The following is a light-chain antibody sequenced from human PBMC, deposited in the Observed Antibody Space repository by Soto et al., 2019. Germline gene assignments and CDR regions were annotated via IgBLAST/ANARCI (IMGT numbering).Light chain of an antibody. Sequence: DTQMTQSPSTLPASVGDRVTITCRASQSVSMWLAWYQQKPGKTPSLLIYAASNLESGVPSRFSGSGSGTKFTLTINGLQPEDAATYYCQQYNTYLTWTFGQGTKVDIK. CDR1: QSVSMW. V-gene: IGKV1-5*01. J-gene: IGKJ1*01. CDR2: AAS. CDR3: QQYNTYLTWT.